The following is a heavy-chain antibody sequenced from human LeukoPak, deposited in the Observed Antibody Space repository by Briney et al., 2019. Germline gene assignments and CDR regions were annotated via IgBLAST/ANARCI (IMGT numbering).Heavy chain of an antibody. Sequence: PGGSLRLSCAASGFTFSSYEMNWVRQAPGKGLEWVSYISSSGSTIYYADSVKGRFTISRDNAKNSLYLQMNSLRAEDTAGYYCARRDHSITMVRGVTYYYYNGMDAWGQGTTVTVSS. V-gene: IGHV3-48*03. J-gene: IGHJ6*02. D-gene: IGHD3-10*01. CDR1: GFTFSSYE. CDR2: ISSSGSTI. CDR3: ARRDHSITMVRGVTYYYYNGMDA.